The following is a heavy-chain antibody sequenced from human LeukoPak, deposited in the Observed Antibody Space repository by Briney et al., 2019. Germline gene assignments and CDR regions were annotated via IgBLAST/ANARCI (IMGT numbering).Heavy chain of an antibody. J-gene: IGHJ6*03. Sequence: GGSLRLSCAASGFTFSSYSMNWVRQAPGKGLEWVSSISDSSSYIYYADSVKGRFTISRDNAKKSLYLQMNSLRAEDTAVYYCARRAPGEVDYYYYYYMDDWGRGTTVTVSS. V-gene: IGHV3-21*01. D-gene: IGHD1-26*01. CDR2: ISDSSSYI. CDR1: GFTFSSYS. CDR3: ARRAPGEVDYYYYYYMDD.